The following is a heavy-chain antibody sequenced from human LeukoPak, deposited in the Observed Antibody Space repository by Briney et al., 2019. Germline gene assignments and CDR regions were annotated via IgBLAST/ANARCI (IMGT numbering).Heavy chain of an antibody. D-gene: IGHD6-19*01. CDR2: ITTSSYM. J-gene: IGHJ3*02. CDR3: ARDPTHSSGWSDAFDI. Sequence: PGGSLRLSCAASGFIFSSYTMNWVRQAPGKGLEWVSSITTSSYMSYADSVEGRLTISRDNAKNSLYLQMNSLRAEDTAVYYCARDPTHSSGWSDAFDIWGQGTMVTVSA. CDR1: GFIFSSYT. V-gene: IGHV3-21*01.